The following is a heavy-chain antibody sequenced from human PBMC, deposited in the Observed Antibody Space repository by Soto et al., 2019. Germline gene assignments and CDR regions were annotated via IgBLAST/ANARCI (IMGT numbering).Heavy chain of an antibody. Sequence: QVLLVQSGAEVKKSGASVRVSCKSSGYTFSAYYIHWLRQGPGQGLEWMGWLNPDTGYADYAQKYQGWVTLTRDTSSSTAYMELNSLKSDDTATYYCARAAGRDGSSWYRGSYDHWGQGTLVTVSS. CDR2: LNPDTGYA. D-gene: IGHD6-13*01. CDR3: ARAAGRDGSSWYRGSYDH. CDR1: GYTFSAYY. J-gene: IGHJ4*02. V-gene: IGHV1-2*04.